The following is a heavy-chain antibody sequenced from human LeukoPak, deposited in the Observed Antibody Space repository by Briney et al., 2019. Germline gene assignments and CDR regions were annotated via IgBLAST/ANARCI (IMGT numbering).Heavy chain of an antibody. CDR2: ISGSGGST. D-gene: IGHD1-26*01. V-gene: IGHV3-23*01. CDR3: RAGGSYYFDY. CDR1: GFTFSSYA. J-gene: IGHJ4*02. Sequence: GGSLRLSGAASGFTFSSYAMSWVRQAPGKGREGVSAISGSGGSTYYAESVKGRFTISRDNSKNTLYLQMNSLRAEDTAVYYCRAGGSYYFDYWGQGTLVTVSS.